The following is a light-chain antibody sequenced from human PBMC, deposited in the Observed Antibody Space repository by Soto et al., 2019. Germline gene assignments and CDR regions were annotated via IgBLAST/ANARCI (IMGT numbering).Light chain of an antibody. J-gene: IGKJ1*01. CDR3: QHYNDYPWT. CDR2: KAS. V-gene: IGKV1-5*03. CDR1: QSISDW. Sequence: DTQMTQSPSTLSASVGDRVTITCRASQSISDWLAWYQQKPGKAPKLLIYKASRLQSGVPSRFSGSGSRTEFTLTISGLQAEDFAAYYCQHYNDYPWTFGQGTKVEI.